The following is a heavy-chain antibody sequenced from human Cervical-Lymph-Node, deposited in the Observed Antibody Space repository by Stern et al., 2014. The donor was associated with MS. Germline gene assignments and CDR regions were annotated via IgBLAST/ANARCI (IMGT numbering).Heavy chain of an antibody. CDR1: GFTFSSFA. Sequence: VQLQESGGGLVQPGGSLRLSCEGSGFTFSSFAMTWIRQAPGKGLEWVSGSGSDGGAHYAESVRGRFTVSRDNSRNTLYLQMDRLRVEDTAVYYCGKDLHYWSADSWGQGTLVTVSS. J-gene: IGHJ4*02. CDR3: GKDLHYWSADS. CDR2: SGSDGGA. D-gene: IGHD1-1*01. V-gene: IGHV3-23*01.